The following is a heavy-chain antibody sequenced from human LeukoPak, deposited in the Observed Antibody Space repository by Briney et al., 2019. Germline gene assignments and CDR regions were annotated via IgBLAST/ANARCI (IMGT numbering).Heavy chain of an antibody. D-gene: IGHD1-26*01. CDR3: ARQGVGATDC. V-gene: IGHV4-4*02. Sequence: SGTLSLTCAVFGDSISSSNWWSWVRQPPGKGLEWIGEIYHGGTTNYNPSLKSRVTISVDTSKNQFSLRLISVTAVDTAVYYCARQGVGATDCWGQGTLVTVSS. CDR1: GDSISSSNW. CDR2: IYHGGTT. J-gene: IGHJ4*02.